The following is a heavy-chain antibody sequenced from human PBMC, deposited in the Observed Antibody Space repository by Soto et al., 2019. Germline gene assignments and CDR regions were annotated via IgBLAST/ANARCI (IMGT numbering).Heavy chain of an antibody. Sequence: QVQLVQSGGEVKKPGASVKVSCKASGYTFTNYGISWVRQAPGQGLEWMGWINVYNGNTKYAQKVQGRVTMTTDTSTSTGYMELRSLGSDDTAGYYCARGVGSGSYYNQYNLFDPWGQGTLVSVSS. CDR1: GYTFTNYG. CDR3: ARGVGSGSYYNQYNLFDP. V-gene: IGHV1-18*01. CDR2: INVYNGNT. D-gene: IGHD3-10*01. J-gene: IGHJ5*02.